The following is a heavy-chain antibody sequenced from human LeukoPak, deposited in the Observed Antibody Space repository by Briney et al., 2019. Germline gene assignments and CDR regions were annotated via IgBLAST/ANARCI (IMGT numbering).Heavy chain of an antibody. CDR2: IYYSGST. D-gene: IGHD6-13*01. CDR1: GGSISSSSYY. CDR3: ARLLSSWYYFDY. Sequence: SETLSLTCTVSGGSISSSSYYWGWIRQPPGKGLEWIGSIYYSGSTYYNPSLKSRVTISVDTSKNQFSLELSSVTAADTAVYYCARLLSSWYYFDYWGQGTLVTVSS. V-gene: IGHV4-39*01. J-gene: IGHJ4*02.